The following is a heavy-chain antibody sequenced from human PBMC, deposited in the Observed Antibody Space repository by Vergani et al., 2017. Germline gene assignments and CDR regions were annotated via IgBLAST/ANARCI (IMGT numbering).Heavy chain of an antibody. J-gene: IGHJ5*02. D-gene: IGHD1-1*01. Sequence: QVQLQQWGAGLLKPSGTLSLTCAVYGGSFSGYYWSWIRQPPGKGLEWIGEINHSGSTNYNPSLKSRVTISVDTSKNQFSLKLSSVTAADTAVYYCARGTPGTSAYNWNDLAPEHSNWFDPWSQGTLVTVSS. V-gene: IGHV4-34*01. CDR1: GGSFSGYY. CDR2: INHSGST. CDR3: ARGTPGTSAYNWNDLAPEHSNWFDP.